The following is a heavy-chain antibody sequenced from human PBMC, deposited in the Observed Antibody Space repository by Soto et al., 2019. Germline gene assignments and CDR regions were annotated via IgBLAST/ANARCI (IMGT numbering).Heavy chain of an antibody. Sequence: GGSLRLSCVASGFTFGSFIMHWVRRAPGKGLEWVALVSSDGTRKYYADSVKGRFTVSRDNSKNTLYLEMNILRTEDTAVYYCARAGGTSSSLDHWGQETLVTVSS. V-gene: IGHV3-30-3*01. D-gene: IGHD6-6*01. J-gene: IGHJ4*02. CDR3: ARAGGTSSSLDH. CDR2: VSSDGTRK. CDR1: GFTFGSFI.